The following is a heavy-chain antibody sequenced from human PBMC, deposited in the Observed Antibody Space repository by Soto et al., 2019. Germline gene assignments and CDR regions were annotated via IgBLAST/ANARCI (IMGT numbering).Heavy chain of an antibody. CDR1: GYTFTSYG. Sequence: ASVKVSCKASGYTFTSYGISWVRQAPGQGLERMGWISAYNGNTNYAQKLQGRVTMTTDTSTSTAYMELRSLRSDDTAVYYCARDTLQYSSSWYGVFQHWGQGTLVTVSS. CDR3: ARDTLQYSSSWYGVFQH. CDR2: ISAYNGNT. D-gene: IGHD6-13*01. J-gene: IGHJ1*01. V-gene: IGHV1-18*01.